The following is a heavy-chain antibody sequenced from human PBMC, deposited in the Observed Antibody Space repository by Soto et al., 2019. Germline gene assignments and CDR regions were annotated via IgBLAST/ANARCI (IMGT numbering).Heavy chain of an antibody. Sequence: QVQLQESGPGLVKPSQTLSLTCSVSGDSIRGGGHYWNWIRQFPGKGLERIGYVYHSGSTPYNPSPRGRRTISIDKSKNQFSLRLISVTAADTALYYCARDTGLAPTVWGYWGHGTQVTVSS. CDR3: ARDTGLAPTVWGY. J-gene: IGHJ4*03. CDR1: GDSIRGGGHY. D-gene: IGHD7-27*01. V-gene: IGHV4-31*03. CDR2: VYHSGST.